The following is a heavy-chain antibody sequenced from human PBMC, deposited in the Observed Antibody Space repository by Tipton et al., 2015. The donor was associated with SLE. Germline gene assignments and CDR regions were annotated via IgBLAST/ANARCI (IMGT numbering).Heavy chain of an antibody. CDR2: IYHSGTT. D-gene: IGHD7-27*01. CDR1: GYSINNGFY. Sequence: LRLSCTVSGYSINNGFYWGWIRQPPGKGLEWIGIIYHSGTTYYNPSLKSRVTISVDTSKNQFSLRLSSVTAADTAVYFCSRLTGAPHFDNWGRGTLVTVSS. V-gene: IGHV4-38-2*02. J-gene: IGHJ4*01. CDR3: SRLTGAPHFDN.